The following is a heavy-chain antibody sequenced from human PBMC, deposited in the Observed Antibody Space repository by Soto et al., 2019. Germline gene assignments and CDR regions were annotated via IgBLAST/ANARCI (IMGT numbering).Heavy chain of an antibody. CDR1: GDSIGSYY. J-gene: IGHJ3*02. V-gene: IGHV4-59*08. CDR3: ARHDLRGGAFDI. Sequence: SETLSLTCTVSGDSIGSYYWSWIRQPPGKGLEWIAFIFYTGGTNYNPSLKSRVTISVDTSKNQFSLNLTSVTAADTAVYYCARHDLRGGAFDIWGQGTMVTVSS. D-gene: IGHD3-16*01. CDR2: IFYTGGT.